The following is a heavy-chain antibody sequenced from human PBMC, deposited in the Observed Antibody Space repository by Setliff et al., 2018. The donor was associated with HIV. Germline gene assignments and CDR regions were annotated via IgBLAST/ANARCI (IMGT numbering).Heavy chain of an antibody. D-gene: IGHD5-18*01. J-gene: IGHJ4*02. CDR2: VFYSVST. CDR1: GASISRDGYY. V-gene: IGHV4-39*02. Sequence: PSETLSLTCNVSGASISRDGYYWGWIRQPPGKGLQWIGCVFYSVSTYYDPSLESRVTISVASSKTQFSLKLRSVTAADTAVYYCARDGYSYGVGREGDYWGQGTLVTVS. CDR3: ARDGYSYGVGREGDY.